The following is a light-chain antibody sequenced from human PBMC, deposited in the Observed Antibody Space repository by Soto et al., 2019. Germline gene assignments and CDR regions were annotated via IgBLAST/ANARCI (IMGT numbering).Light chain of an antibody. V-gene: IGKV3-15*01. CDR2: GAS. CDR1: QSVSSN. J-gene: IGKJ1*01. Sequence: EIVMTRSPATLSVSPGERATLSCRASQSVSSNLAWYQQKPGQAPRLLIYGASTRATGIPARFSGSGSGTEFTLTISSLQSEDFAVYYWQQYNNWPSWTFGQGTKVEIK. CDR3: QQYNNWPSWT.